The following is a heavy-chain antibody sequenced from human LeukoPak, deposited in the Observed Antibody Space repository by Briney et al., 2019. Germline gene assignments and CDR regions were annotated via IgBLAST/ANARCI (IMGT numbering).Heavy chain of an antibody. CDR1: GGTFSSYA. J-gene: IGHJ4*02. Sequence: ASVKVSCKASGGTFSSYAISWVRQAPGQGLEWMGGIIPIFGTANHAQKFQGGVTITTDESTSTAYMELSSLRSEDTAVYYCARAGIEPDGPVDYWGQGTLVTVSS. V-gene: IGHV1-69*05. CDR2: IIPIFGTA. CDR3: ARAGIEPDGPVDY. D-gene: IGHD3-10*01.